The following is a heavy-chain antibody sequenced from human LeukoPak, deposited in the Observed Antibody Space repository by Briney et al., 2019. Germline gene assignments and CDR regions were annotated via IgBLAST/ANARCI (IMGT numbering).Heavy chain of an antibody. CDR1: GFTFSDYY. D-gene: IGHD3-16*01. V-gene: IGHV3-11*03. CDR2: IGGSSGYT. J-gene: IGHJ4*02. Sequence: GGSLRLSCAAPGFTFSDYYMSWIRQAPGEGLEWVSYIGGSSGYTDYAGSVKGRFTISRDNAKNSLYLEMTSLRPEDTAVYYCARSRGATHWGQGTLVTVSS. CDR3: ARSRGATH.